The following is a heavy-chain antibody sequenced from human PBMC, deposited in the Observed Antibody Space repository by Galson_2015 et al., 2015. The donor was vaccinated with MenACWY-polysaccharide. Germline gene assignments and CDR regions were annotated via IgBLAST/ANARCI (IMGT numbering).Heavy chain of an antibody. CDR2: ISSDGDDK. CDR3: VRDGGGGNGWYWFDL. V-gene: IGHV3-30-3*01. D-gene: IGHD6-19*01. J-gene: IGHJ5*02. Sequence: SLRLSCAAAGFNFNIHTMHWVRQAPGKGLEWVALISSDGDDKYYADSVKGRFTISRDNHKNMVFLEMNSLRAEDTAVYYCVRDGGGGNGWYWFDLGNQGTGSPSPQ. CDR1: GFNFNIHT.